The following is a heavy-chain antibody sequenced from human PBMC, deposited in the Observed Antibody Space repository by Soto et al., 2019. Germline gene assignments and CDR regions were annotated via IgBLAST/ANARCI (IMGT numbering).Heavy chain of an antibody. J-gene: IGHJ6*02. Sequence: GGSLRLSCATPGFTFNSYWVHWVRQAPGKGLVWVSRIHSDGSSTSYADSVKGRFTISRDNAKNTLFLQMNSLRGDDTAVYYCAKDWKWEAFYYGMNVWGQGTTVTVSS. CDR3: AKDWKWEAFYYGMNV. D-gene: IGHD1-26*01. V-gene: IGHV3-74*01. CDR1: GFTFNSYW. CDR2: IHSDGSST.